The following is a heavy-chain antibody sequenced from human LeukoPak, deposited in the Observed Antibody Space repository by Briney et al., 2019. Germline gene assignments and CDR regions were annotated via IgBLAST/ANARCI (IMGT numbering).Heavy chain of an antibody. V-gene: IGHV3-7*03. Sequence: PGGSLRLSCAASGFTFSSYGMTWVRQAPGKGLEWVANIKEDGTRKNYMDSVKGRFTISRDNAKNSLYLQMSGLRAEDTALYYCATPLDYYDSCGHHQGGDWGQGTLVTVSS. CDR1: GFTFSSYG. CDR2: IKEDGTRK. D-gene: IGHD3-22*01. J-gene: IGHJ4*02. CDR3: ATPLDYYDSCGHHQGGD.